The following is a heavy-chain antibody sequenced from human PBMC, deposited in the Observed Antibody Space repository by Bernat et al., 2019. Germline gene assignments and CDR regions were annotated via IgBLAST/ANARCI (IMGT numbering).Heavy chain of an antibody. Sequence: EVQLVESGGGLVKPGGSLRLSCVASGFSFSNYWMHWVRQAPGKGLAWVSHINSDGSSTRYGDSVKGRFTISRDNAKNTLYLQMNSLRAEDTAVYYCTKGGLRTLDFWGQGTLVTVSS. J-gene: IGHJ4*02. D-gene: IGHD5-12*01. CDR3: TKGGLRTLDF. CDR2: INSDGSST. CDR1: GFSFSNYW. V-gene: IGHV3-74*02.